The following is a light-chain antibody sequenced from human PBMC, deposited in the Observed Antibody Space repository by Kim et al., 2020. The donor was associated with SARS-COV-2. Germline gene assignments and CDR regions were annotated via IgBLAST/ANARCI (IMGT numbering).Light chain of an antibody. V-gene: IGLV3-1*01. CDR3: QAWDRTTVV. CDR2: QDS. CDR1: KLGDKY. Sequence: SSELTQPPSVSVSPGQTASITCSGDKLGDKYACWYQQKPGQSPVLVIYQDSKRTSGIPERFSGSNSGNTATLTISGTQAMDEADYYCQAWDRTTVVFGGG. J-gene: IGLJ2*01.